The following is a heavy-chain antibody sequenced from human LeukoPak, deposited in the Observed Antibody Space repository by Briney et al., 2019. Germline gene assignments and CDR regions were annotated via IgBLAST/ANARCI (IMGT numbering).Heavy chain of an antibody. J-gene: IGHJ4*02. V-gene: IGHV3-23*01. CDR3: AKSPHMVRGVIITYLDY. CDR1: AFTFISYG. Sequence: GGSLRLSCAPSAFTFISYGTSWARQAPGKGREWVPPISGSGGSTYYADTVKGRFTISRDNSKNTLYLQMNSLRAEDTAVYYGAKSPHMVRGVIITYLDYWGQGTLVIVSS. CDR2: ISGSGGST. D-gene: IGHD3-10*01.